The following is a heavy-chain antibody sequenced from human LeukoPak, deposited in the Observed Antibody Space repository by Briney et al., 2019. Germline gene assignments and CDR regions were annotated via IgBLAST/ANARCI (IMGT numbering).Heavy chain of an antibody. CDR2: INHSGST. J-gene: IGHJ4*02. Sequence: SETLSLTCAVYGGSFSGYYWSWIRQPPGKGLEWIGEINHSGSTNYNPSLESRVTISVDTSKNQFSLKLSSVTAADTAVYYCARGRPPRLVHYFDYWGQGTLVTVSS. V-gene: IGHV4-34*01. D-gene: IGHD3-16*02. CDR1: GGSFSGYY. CDR3: ARGRPPRLVHYFDY.